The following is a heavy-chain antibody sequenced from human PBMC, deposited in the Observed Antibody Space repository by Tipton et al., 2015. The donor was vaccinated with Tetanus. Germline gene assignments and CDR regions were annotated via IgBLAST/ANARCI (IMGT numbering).Heavy chain of an antibody. J-gene: IGHJ1*01. CDR3: AGVQGWGVGG. CDR2: IYSSGST. Sequence: TLSLTCTVSGGSISSGRYYWSWIRQRPGKGLEWIGDIYSSGSTYSDPSLKSRVTISVDTSKNQFSLKLNSVTAAVTAVDYCAGVQGWGVGGWGQ. CDR1: GGSISSGRYY. V-gene: IGHV4-31*03. D-gene: IGHD2-15*01.